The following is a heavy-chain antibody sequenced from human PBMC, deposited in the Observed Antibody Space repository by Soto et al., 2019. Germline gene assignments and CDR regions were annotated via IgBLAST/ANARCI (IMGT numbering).Heavy chain of an antibody. V-gene: IGHV3-48*01. Sequence: EVQLVESGGTLVQPGGSLRLSCAASGFNFSTYTMNWVRQAPGKGLEWISYISSSGSSIYYADSVMGRFTISRDNAKNSLSLQRPGLRADDSAAYYCACESRGRSCCGGSCYPWGQGSLVIVSS. D-gene: IGHD2-15*01. J-gene: IGHJ5*02. CDR1: GFNFSTYT. CDR3: ACESRGRSCCGGSCYP. CDR2: ISSSGSSI.